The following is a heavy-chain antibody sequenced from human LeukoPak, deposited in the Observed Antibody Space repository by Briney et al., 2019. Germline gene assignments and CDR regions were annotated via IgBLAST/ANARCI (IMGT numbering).Heavy chain of an antibody. CDR2: ISYDGSNK. Sequence: SGGSLRLSCAASGFTFSSYAMHWVRQAPGKGLEWVAVISYDGSNKYYADSVKGRFTISRDNANNSLYLQMNSLRAEDTAVYYCARDRYGDYDFDYWGQGTLVTVSS. CDR1: GFTFSSYA. V-gene: IGHV3-30*04. D-gene: IGHD4-17*01. J-gene: IGHJ4*02. CDR3: ARDRYGDYDFDY.